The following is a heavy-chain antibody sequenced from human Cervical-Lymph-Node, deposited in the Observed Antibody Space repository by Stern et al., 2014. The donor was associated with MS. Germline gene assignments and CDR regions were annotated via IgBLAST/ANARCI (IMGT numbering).Heavy chain of an antibody. J-gene: IGHJ6*02. Sequence: EMQLVESGGGLVKPGGSLKLSCEASGFTFSSAWLSWVRQAPGKGLEWVGRIKSKTDDETPDYAAPVKGRFTISKDESKNTLYLLMNALKTEDTAVFYCSTEYHYYVLDVWGQGPTVTVPS. CDR3: STEYHYYVLDV. CDR1: GFTFSSAW. CDR2: IKSKTDDETP. V-gene: IGHV3-15*01. D-gene: IGHD3-22*01.